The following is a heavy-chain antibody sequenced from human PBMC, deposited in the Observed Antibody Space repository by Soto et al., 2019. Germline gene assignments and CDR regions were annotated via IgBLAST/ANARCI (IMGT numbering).Heavy chain of an antibody. J-gene: IGHJ6*02. V-gene: IGHV3-23*01. Sequence: EVQLLESGGGLVQPGGSLRLSCAASGFTFSSYAMSWVRQAPGKGLEWVSAISGSGGSTYYADSVKGRFTISRDNSKNTLYLQMNSLRADDTAVYYCAKGGVVTIYYYYGMDVWGQGTTVTVSS. CDR3: AKGGVVTIYYYYGMDV. CDR2: ISGSGGST. D-gene: IGHD2-21*02. CDR1: GFTFSSYA.